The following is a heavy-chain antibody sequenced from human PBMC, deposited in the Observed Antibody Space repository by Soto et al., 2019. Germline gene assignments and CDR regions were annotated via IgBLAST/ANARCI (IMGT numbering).Heavy chain of an antibody. D-gene: IGHD3-10*01. CDR3: AKDRYGYGSGSYFDY. J-gene: IGHJ4*02. V-gene: IGHV3-23*01. CDR2: ISANGGST. Sequence: EVQLLESGGGLVQPGGSLRLSCAASGFTFSSYAMNWVRQAPGKGLDWVSVISANGGSTYYADSVKGRFTISRDNSNNMLYLQMDSMRAEDTAIYYCAKDRYGYGSGSYFDYWGQGTLVTVSS. CDR1: GFTFSSYA.